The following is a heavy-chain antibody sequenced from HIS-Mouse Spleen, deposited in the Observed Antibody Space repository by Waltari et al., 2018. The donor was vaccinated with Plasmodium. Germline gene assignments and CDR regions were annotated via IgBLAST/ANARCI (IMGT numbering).Heavy chain of an antibody. CDR3: ASSWYWYFDL. CDR2: IKQDGSEK. J-gene: IGHJ2*01. D-gene: IGHD6-13*01. CDR1: GFTFSRYW. Sequence: EVQLVESGGGLVQPGGSLSPSCAASGFTFSRYWMSWVRQAPGKGLEWVANIKQDGSEKYYVDSVKGRFTIARDNAKNSLYLQMNSLRAEDTAVYYCASSWYWYFDLWGRGTLVTVSS. V-gene: IGHV3-7*01.